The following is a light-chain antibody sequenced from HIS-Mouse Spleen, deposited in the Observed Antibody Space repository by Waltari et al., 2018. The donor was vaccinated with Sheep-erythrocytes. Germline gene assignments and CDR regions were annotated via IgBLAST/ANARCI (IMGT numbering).Light chain of an antibody. CDR1: ALPKQY. Sequence: SYELTQPPSVSVSPGQTARITCSGDALPKQYAYWYQQKPGQAPVLVIYKDSERPSGIPGRFSGSRSGITVTLTISGVQAEDEADYYCQSADSSGTYPVFGGGTKLTVL. CDR2: KDS. V-gene: IGLV3-25*03. CDR3: QSADSSGTYPV. J-gene: IGLJ2*01.